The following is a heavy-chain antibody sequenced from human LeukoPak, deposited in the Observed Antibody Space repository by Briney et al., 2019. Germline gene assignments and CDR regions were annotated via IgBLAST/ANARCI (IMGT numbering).Heavy chain of an antibody. CDR3: VTLPGTSDF. V-gene: IGHV3-53*01. J-gene: IGHJ4*02. CDR1: GFTVSSNY. Sequence: GGSLRLSCAASGFTVSSNYISWVRQAPGKGLEWVSVIYSGGSTYYADSVKGRFTISRDNSKNTLYLQMYSLRAEGTAVYYCVTLPGTSDFWGQGTLVTVSS. D-gene: IGHD2-2*01. CDR2: IYSGGST.